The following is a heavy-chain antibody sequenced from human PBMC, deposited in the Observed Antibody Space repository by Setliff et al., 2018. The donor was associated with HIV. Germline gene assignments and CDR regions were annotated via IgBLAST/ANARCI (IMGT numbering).Heavy chain of an antibody. Sequence: GASVKVSCKASGGIFNTYGMNWVRQAPGQGLEWMGGIIPIARAPNYAQKFQGRVTITADESTTTVYMEVRSLKSEDTALYYCARGPLYGYDRGYFDYWGQGTLVTVSS. D-gene: IGHD5-12*01. J-gene: IGHJ4*02. CDR3: ARGPLYGYDRGYFDY. CDR1: GGIFNTYG. CDR2: IIPIARAP. V-gene: IGHV1-69*13.